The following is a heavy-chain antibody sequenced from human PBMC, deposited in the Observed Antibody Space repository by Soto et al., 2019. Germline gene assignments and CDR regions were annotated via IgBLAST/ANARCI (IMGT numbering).Heavy chain of an antibody. Sequence: PGGSLRLSCAASGFTFSSYAMHWVRQAPGKGLEWVAVISYDGSNKYYADSVKGRFTISRDNSKNTLYLQMNSLRAEDTAVYYCARDLYCISTSCYGYYFDYWGQGT. J-gene: IGHJ4*02. D-gene: IGHD2-2*01. V-gene: IGHV3-30-3*01. CDR2: ISYDGSNK. CDR1: GFTFSSYA. CDR3: ARDLYCISTSCYGYYFDY.